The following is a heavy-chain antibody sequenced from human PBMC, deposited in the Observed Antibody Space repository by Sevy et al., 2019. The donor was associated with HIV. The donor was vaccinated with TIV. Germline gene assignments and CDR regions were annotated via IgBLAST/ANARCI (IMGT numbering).Heavy chain of an antibody. J-gene: IGHJ4*02. Sequence: GGSLRLSCAASGFTFSKYSMSWVRQPPGKGLEGVSTLSFGCGERNYADSVKGRFTISRDNSKSSVYLQMNNLRPEDTAVYYCAREGCTKPHDYWGQGTLVTVSS. D-gene: IGHD2-8*01. CDR2: LSFGCGER. CDR1: GFTFSKYS. CDR3: AREGCTKPHDY. V-gene: IGHV3-23*01.